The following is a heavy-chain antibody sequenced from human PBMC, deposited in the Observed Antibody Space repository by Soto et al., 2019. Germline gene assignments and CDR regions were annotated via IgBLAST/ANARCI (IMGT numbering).Heavy chain of an antibody. CDR2: IYYSGST. CDR1: GGSISSYY. CDR3: ARDQFPCGSYYYYGMDV. V-gene: IGHV4-59*01. D-gene: IGHD1-26*01. J-gene: IGHJ6*02. Sequence: SETLSLTCTVSGGSISSYYWSWIRQPPGKGLEWIGYIYYSGSTNYNPSLKSRVTISVDTSKNQFSLKLSSVTAADTAVYYCARDQFPCGSYYYYGMDVWGQGTTVTVSS.